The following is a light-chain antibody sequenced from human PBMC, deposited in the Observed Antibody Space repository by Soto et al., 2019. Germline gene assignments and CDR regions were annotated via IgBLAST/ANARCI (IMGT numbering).Light chain of an antibody. CDR3: QQYDNLLT. Sequence: GDRVTITCQASQDISNYLNWYQQKPGKAPELLIYDASNLETGVPSRFSGSGSGTDFTFTISSLQPEDIATYYCQQYDNLLTFGGGTKVDIK. V-gene: IGKV1-33*01. J-gene: IGKJ4*01. CDR2: DAS. CDR1: QDISNY.